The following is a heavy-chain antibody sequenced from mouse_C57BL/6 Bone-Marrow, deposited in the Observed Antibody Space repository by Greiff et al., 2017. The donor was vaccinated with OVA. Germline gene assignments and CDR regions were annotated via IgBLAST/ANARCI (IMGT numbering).Heavy chain of an antibody. D-gene: IGHD1-1*01. V-gene: IGHV1-59*01. Sequence: QVQLQQPGAELVRPGTSVKLSCKASGYTFTSYWMHWVKQRPGQGLEWIGVIDPTDSFTNYNQKFKGKATLTVDTSSSTAYRQLSSLASEDSSVYYCARDYGFAYWGKGTLVT. CDR2: IDPTDSFT. J-gene: IGHJ3*01. CDR1: GYTFTSYW. CDR3: ARDYGFAY.